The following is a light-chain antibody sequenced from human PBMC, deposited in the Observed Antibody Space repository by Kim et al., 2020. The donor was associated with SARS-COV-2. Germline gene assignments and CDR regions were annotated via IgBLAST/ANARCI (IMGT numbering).Light chain of an antibody. CDR3: QQYDNRPRT. CDR2: GAS. J-gene: IGKJ1*01. Sequence: EIVMTQSPATLSVSPGERATLSCRASQSVSSNLAWYQQKPGQAPRLLIYGASTRATGIPARFSGTRSGTEFTLTISSLQSEDFAVYYCQQYDNRPRTFGQGTKVDIK. CDR1: QSVSSN. V-gene: IGKV3-15*01.